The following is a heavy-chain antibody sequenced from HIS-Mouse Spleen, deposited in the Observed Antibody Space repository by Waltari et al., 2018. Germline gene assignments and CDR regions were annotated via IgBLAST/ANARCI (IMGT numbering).Heavy chain of an antibody. Sequence: QVQLQDPGPGLVKPSETLSLTSPASGGTLSSYYCRSIRHPPGQGLEWIGYYSGSTNYNPSLKSRVTISVDTSKNQFSLKLSSVTAADTAVYYCARASRDLLLPRYFDLWGRGTLVTVSS. V-gene: IGHV4-59*01. CDR3: ARASRDLLLPRYFDL. CDR1: GGTLSSYY. J-gene: IGHJ2*01. CDR2: YYSGST.